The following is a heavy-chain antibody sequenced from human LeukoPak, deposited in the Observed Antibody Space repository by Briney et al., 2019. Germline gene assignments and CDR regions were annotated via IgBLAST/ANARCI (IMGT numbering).Heavy chain of an antibody. CDR2: IIPILGIA. CDR1: GGTFSSYA. D-gene: IGHD6-19*01. V-gene: IGHV1-69*04. CDR3: ARVTSSGWPPYYFDY. Sequence: SVKVSCKASGGTFSSYAISWVRQAPGQGLEWMGRIIPILGIANYAQKFQGRVTITADKSTSTAYMELSSLRSEDTAVYYCARVTSSGWPPYYFDYWGQGTLVTVSS. J-gene: IGHJ4*02.